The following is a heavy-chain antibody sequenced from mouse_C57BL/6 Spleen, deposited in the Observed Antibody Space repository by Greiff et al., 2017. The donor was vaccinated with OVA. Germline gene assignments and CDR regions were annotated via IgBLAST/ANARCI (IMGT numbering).Heavy chain of an antibody. V-gene: IGHV1-64*01. CDR2: IHPNSGST. D-gene: IGHD2-3*01. CDR3: ARSDGYYGFAY. Sequence: QVQLQQPGAELVKPGASVKLSCKASGYTFTSYWMHWVKQRPGQGLEWIGMIHPNSGSTNYNEKFKSKATLTVDKSSSTAYMQLSGLTSEDSAVYDCARSDGYYGFAYWGQGTLVTVSA. J-gene: IGHJ3*01. CDR1: GYTFTSYW.